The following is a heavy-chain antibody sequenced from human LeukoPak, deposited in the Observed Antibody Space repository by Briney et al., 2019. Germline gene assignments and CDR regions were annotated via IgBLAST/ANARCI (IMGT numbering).Heavy chain of an antibody. D-gene: IGHD1-26*01. J-gene: IGHJ3*02. Sequence: GSLRLSCAASGFTFSSYWMSWVRQAPGKGLEWVANIKQDGSEKYYVDSVKGRFTISRDNAKNSLYLQMNSLRAEDTAVYYCASSQKSGSYGAFDIWGQGTMVTVSS. CDR1: GFTFSSYW. CDR2: IKQDGSEK. CDR3: ASSQKSGSYGAFDI. V-gene: IGHV3-7*01.